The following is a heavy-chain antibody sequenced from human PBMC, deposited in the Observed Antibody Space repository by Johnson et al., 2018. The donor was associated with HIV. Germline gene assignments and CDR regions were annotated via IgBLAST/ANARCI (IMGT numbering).Heavy chain of an antibody. D-gene: IGHD2-2*01. J-gene: IGHJ3*02. CDR1: GFTFSSYA. Sequence: QMLLVESGGGVVQPGRSLRLSCAASGFTFSSYAMHWVRQAPGKGLEWVAVISYDGSNKYYADSVKGRFTISRDNSKNTLYLQMNSLRAEDTAVYYCARVSNPQYCSSTSCSGWDGAFDIWGHGTMVTVSS. CDR2: ISYDGSNK. V-gene: IGHV3-30*14. CDR3: ARVSNPQYCSSTSCSGWDGAFDI.